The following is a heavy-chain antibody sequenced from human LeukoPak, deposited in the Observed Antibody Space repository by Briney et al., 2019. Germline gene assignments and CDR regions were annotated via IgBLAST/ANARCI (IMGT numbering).Heavy chain of an antibody. D-gene: IGHD5-24*01. CDR1: GGSFSGYY. J-gene: IGHJ4*02. CDR2: INHSGST. Sequence: KPSETLSLTCAVYGGSFSGYYWSWIRQPPGKGLEWIGEINHSGSTNYNPSLKSRVTISVDTSKNQFSLKLSSVTAADTAVYYCARRDGYNYRGPDYWGQGTLVTVSS. CDR3: ARRDGYNYRGPDY. V-gene: IGHV4-34*01.